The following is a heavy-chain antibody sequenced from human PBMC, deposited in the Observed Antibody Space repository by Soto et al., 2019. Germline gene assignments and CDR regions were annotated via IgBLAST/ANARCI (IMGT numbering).Heavy chain of an antibody. V-gene: IGHV3-23*01. CDR2: ISGSGGST. CDR3: AKDFDIVVVPAAIGY. CDR1: GFTFSSYA. Sequence: PGGSLRLSCAASGFTFSSYAMSWVRQAPGKGLEWVSAISGSGGSTYYADSVKGRFTISRDNSKNTLYLQMNSLRAEDTAVYYCAKDFDIVVVPAAIGYWGQGTLVTVSS. J-gene: IGHJ4*02. D-gene: IGHD2-2*01.